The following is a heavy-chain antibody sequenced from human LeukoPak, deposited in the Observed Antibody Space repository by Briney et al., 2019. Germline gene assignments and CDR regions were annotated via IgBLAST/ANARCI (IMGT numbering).Heavy chain of an antibody. D-gene: IGHD5-24*01. CDR1: GFTFSNYS. V-gene: IGHV3-21*01. CDR2: ISSSSVYI. Sequence: GGSLRLSCAASGFTFSNYSMNWVRQAPGKGLEWVSSISSSSVYIYYVDSVKGQFTISRDNAKNSLFLQMNSLRVEDTAVYYCARGGGLHWDYWGQGTLVTVSS. J-gene: IGHJ4*02. CDR3: ARGGGLHWDY.